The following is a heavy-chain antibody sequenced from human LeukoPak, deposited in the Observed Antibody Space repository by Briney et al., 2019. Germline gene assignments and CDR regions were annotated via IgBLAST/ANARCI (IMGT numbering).Heavy chain of an antibody. J-gene: IGHJ6*02. CDR3: ARDHVVGAYYGMDV. CDR2: ISSSSSTI. Sequence: GGSLRLSCAASGFTFSSYSMNWVRQAPGTGLEWISYISSSSSTIYYADSVKGRFTISRDNAKNSLYLQMNSLRAEDTAVYYCARDHVVGAYYGMDVWGQGTTVTVSS. V-gene: IGHV3-48*04. D-gene: IGHD2-15*01. CDR1: GFTFSSYS.